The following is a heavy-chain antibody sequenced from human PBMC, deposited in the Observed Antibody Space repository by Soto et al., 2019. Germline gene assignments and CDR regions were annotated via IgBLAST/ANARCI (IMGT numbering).Heavy chain of an antibody. CDR3: AKDRDHYDSSGYYVGYFDY. D-gene: IGHD3-22*01. J-gene: IGHJ4*02. CDR1: GFTFSSYA. CDR2: ISYDGSNK. V-gene: IGHV3-30*04. Sequence: GGSLRLSCAASGFTFSSYAMHWVRQAPGKGLEWVAVISYDGSNKYYADSVKGRFTISRDNSKNTLYLQMNSLRAEDTAVYYCAKDRDHYDSSGYYVGYFDYWGQGTLVTVSS.